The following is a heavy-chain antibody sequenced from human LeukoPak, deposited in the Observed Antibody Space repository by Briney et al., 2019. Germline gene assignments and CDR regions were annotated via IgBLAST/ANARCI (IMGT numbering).Heavy chain of an antibody. V-gene: IGHV3-48*03. Sequence: GGSLRLSCAASGFTFSSYEMNWVRQAPGKGLEWLSYIGSSDSTTHYADSVKGRFTISRDNAKNSLYLQMNSLRVEDTAVYYCAELGITMIGGVWGKGTTVTISS. D-gene: IGHD3-10*02. CDR3: AELGITMIGGV. CDR1: GFTFSSYE. CDR2: IGSSDSTT. J-gene: IGHJ6*04.